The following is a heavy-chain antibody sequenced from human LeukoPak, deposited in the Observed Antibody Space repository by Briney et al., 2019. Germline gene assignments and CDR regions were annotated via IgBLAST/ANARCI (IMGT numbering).Heavy chain of an antibody. J-gene: IGHJ3*02. D-gene: IGHD6-19*01. CDR3: TSSRPVAGTGAFDI. CDR2: IRSKAYSYAT. V-gene: IGHV3-73*01. CDR1: GFTFSGSA. Sequence: GGSLRLSCAASGFTFSGSAMHWVRQASGKGLEWVGRIRSKAYSYATAYPASVKGRFTVSRDDSENTAYLQMNSLKTEDTAVYYCTSSRPVAGTGAFDIWGQGTMVTVSS.